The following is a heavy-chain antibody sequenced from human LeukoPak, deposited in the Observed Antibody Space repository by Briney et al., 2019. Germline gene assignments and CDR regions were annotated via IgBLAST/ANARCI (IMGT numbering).Heavy chain of an antibody. CDR2: MNPNSGNT. V-gene: IGHV1-8*01. CDR1: GYTFTSYD. Sequence: GASVKVSCKASGYTFTSYDINWVRQATGQGLEWMGWMNPNSGNTGYAQKFQGRVTMTRNTSIGTAYMELSSLRSEDTAVYYCARGKAHCSSTSCYGGWFDPWGQGTLVTVSS. D-gene: IGHD2-2*01. J-gene: IGHJ5*02. CDR3: ARGKAHCSSTSCYGGWFDP.